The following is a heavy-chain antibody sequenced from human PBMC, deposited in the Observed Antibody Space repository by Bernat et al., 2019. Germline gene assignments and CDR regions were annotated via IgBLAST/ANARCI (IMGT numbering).Heavy chain of an antibody. CDR1: GGSISSSSYY. J-gene: IGHJ4*02. D-gene: IGHD6-13*01. V-gene: IGHV4-39*01. Sequence: QLQLQESGPGLVEPSETLSLTCTVSGGSISSSSYYWGWIRQPPGKGLEWIGSIYYSGSTYYNPSLKSRVTISVDTSKNQFSLKLSSVTAADTAVYYCARQIAAAGPTVFDYWGQGTLVTVSS. CDR3: ARQIAAAGPTVFDY. CDR2: IYYSGST.